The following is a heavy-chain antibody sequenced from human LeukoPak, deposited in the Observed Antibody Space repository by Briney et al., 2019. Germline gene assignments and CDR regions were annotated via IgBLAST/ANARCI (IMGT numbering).Heavy chain of an antibody. CDR2: IYYSGST. V-gene: IGHV4-39*07. J-gene: IGHJ5*02. Sequence: KPSETLSLTCTVSGGSISSSSYYWGWIRQPPGKGLEWIGSIYYSGSTYYNPSLKSRVTISVDTSKNQFSLKLSSVTAADTAVYYCASLICSGGSCPFDPWGQGTLVTVSS. CDR1: GGSISSSSYY. CDR3: ASLICSGGSCPFDP. D-gene: IGHD2-15*01.